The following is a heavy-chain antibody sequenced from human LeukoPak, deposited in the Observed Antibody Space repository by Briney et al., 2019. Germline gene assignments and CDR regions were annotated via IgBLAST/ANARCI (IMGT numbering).Heavy chain of an antibody. J-gene: IGHJ3*02. Sequence: GASVKVSCKASRGTFSSYAISWVRQAPGQGLEWMGGIIPIFGTANYAQKFQGRVTITADESTSTAYMELSSLRSEDTAVYYCARGSTRSIAAANDAFDIWGQGTMVTVSS. CDR3: ARGSTRSIAAANDAFDI. CDR2: IIPIFGTA. CDR1: RGTFSSYA. V-gene: IGHV1-69*13. D-gene: IGHD6-13*01.